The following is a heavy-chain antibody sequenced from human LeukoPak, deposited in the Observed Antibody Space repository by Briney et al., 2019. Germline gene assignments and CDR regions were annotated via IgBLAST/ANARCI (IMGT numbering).Heavy chain of an antibody. CDR3: ARGTVVRMTVAGTLPRPNYYMDV. CDR1: GGSLSGYY. CDR2: INHSGNT. V-gene: IGHV4-34*01. D-gene: IGHD6-19*01. J-gene: IGHJ6*03. Sequence: PSETLSLTCAVNGGSLSGYYWSWIRQPPGKGLEWIGDINHSGNTNYNPPLKNRGTISEDTSNNQFSLKLSSVTAADTAVYYCARGTVVRMTVAGTLPRPNYYMDVWGEGTTVTVSS.